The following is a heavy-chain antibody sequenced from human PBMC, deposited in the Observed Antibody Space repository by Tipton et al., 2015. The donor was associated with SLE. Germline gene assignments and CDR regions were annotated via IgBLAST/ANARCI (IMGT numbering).Heavy chain of an antibody. CDR3: ASHEYGSGSYRS. CDR2: ISADGGYK. CDR1: GLRFSTYS. V-gene: IGHV3-23*01. Sequence: GSLRLSCAAAGLRFSTYSMMWVRQAPGKGLEWVSAISADGGYKYYVDSVKGRFTISRDNSENTVYLQMNSLRAEDTAVYYCASHEYGSGSYRSWGQGTLVTVSS. D-gene: IGHD3-10*01. J-gene: IGHJ4*02.